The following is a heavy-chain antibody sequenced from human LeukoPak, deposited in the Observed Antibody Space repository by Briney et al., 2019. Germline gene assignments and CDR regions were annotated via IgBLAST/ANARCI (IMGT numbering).Heavy chain of an antibody. D-gene: IGHD6-6*01. Sequence: SVMVSCKASGGTFSSYTISWVRQAPGQGLEWMGRIIPILGIANYAQKFQGRVTITADKSTSTAYMELSSLRSADTAVYYRATSSPSDYWGQGTLVTVSS. CDR1: GGTFSSYT. J-gene: IGHJ4*02. CDR3: ATSSPSDY. V-gene: IGHV1-69*02. CDR2: IIPILGIA.